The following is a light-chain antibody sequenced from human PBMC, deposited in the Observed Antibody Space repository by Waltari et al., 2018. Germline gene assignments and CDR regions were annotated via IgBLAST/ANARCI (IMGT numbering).Light chain of an antibody. Sequence: ETAALACRAGKIFSRTLSGDQQDPGQAPRLLSYDASSRATGIPDRFSGSGSGTDFILTISRLEPEDFAVYYCQKYGSLPATFGQGTKVEIK. CDR3: QKYGSLPAT. J-gene: IGKJ1*01. CDR1: KIFSRT. CDR2: DAS. V-gene: IGKV3-20*01.